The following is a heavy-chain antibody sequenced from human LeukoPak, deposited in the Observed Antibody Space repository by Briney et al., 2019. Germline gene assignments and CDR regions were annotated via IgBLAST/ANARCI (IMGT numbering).Heavy chain of an antibody. J-gene: IGHJ4*02. CDR3: AKDHDSSGWYWDYYFDY. CDR2: ISGSGGST. CDR1: GFTFSSYA. V-gene: IGHV3-23*01. Sequence: GGSLRLSCAASGFTFSSYAMSWVRQAPGKGLERVSAISGSGGSTYYADSVKGRFTISRDNSKNTLYLQMNSLRAEDTAVYYCAKDHDSSGWYWDYYFDYWGQGTLVTVSS. D-gene: IGHD6-19*01.